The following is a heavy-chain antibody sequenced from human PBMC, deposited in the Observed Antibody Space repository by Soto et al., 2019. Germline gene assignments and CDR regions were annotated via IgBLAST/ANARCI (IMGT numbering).Heavy chain of an antibody. CDR2: IDPSDSQT. CDR3: ARQIYDSDTGPNFQYYFDS. CDR1: GYSFAGYW. J-gene: IGHJ4*02. Sequence: GESLKISCKGSGYSFAGYWITWVRQKPGKGLEWMGRIDPSDSQTYYSTSFRGHVTISVTKSITTVFLQWSSLRASDTAMYYCARQIYDSDTGPNFQYYFDSWGQGTPVTVSS. D-gene: IGHD3-22*01. V-gene: IGHV5-10-1*01.